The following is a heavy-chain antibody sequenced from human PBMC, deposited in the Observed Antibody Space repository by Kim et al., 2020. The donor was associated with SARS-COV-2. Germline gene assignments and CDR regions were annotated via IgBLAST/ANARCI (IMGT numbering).Heavy chain of an antibody. CDR3: AHAGVGYSYGFDY. J-gene: IGHJ4*02. D-gene: IGHD5-18*01. V-gene: IGHV5-51*01. Sequence: YRPSFQGQVTISAVKSISTAYLQWSSLKASDNAMYYCAHAGVGYSYGFDYWGQGTLVTVSS.